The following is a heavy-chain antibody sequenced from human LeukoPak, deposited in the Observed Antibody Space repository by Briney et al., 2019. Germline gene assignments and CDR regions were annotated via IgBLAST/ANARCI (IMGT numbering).Heavy chain of an antibody. D-gene: IGHD4-17*01. CDR2: INPTSGGT. V-gene: IGHV1-2*02. CDR1: GYTFTDYY. Sequence: ASVKVSCKTCGYTFTDYYVHWVRQVPGQRLEWMGWINPTSGGTKYAQMFQGRVTMTRDTSINTVYMELSRLRYDDTAVYHCARDLVTRRVIDVVDIWGPGTKVTVSS. J-gene: IGHJ3*02. CDR3: ARDLVTRRVIDVVDI.